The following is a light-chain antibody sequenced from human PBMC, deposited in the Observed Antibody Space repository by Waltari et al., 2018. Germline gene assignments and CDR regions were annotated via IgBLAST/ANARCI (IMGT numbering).Light chain of an antibody. CDR1: QSVSSY. J-gene: IGKJ4*01. V-gene: IGKV3-11*01. CDR3: QQRSNWPLT. CDR2: DAS. Sequence: EIVLTQSPATLSLSPGERAPLSCRASQSVSSYLAWYPQKPGQAPRLLIYDASNRATGIPARFSGSGSGTVFTLAISSLDPEDFAVYYCQQRSNWPLTFGGGTKVEIK.